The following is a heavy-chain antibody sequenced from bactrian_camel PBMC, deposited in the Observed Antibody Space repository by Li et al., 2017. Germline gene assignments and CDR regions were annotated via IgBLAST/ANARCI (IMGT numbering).Heavy chain of an antibody. J-gene: IGHJ4*01. D-gene: IGHD1*01. CDR1: GYTYRSYC. CDR3: NAQCRPHGSDYVEWNN. CDR2: IDRGGITT. V-gene: IGHV3S40*01. Sequence: VQLVESGGGSVQSGGSLRLSCAASGYTYRSYCMGWFRQSPGKEREGVAAIDRGGITTVYADSVKGRFTLSQNAKNTVLLQMNSLKPEDTATYYCNAQCRPHGSDYVEWNNWGQGTQVTVS.